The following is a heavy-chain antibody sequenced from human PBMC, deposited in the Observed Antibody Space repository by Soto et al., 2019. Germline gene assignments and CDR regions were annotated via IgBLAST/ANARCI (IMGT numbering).Heavy chain of an antibody. CDR3: ARRLPEIAARPEDLWFDP. CDR2: IYYSGST. Sequence: SETLSLTCTVSGGSISSSSYYWGWIRQPPGKGLEWIGSIYYSGSTYYNPSLKSRVTISVDTSKNQFSLKLSSVTAADTAVYYCARRLPEIAARPEDLWFDPWGQGTLVTVSS. J-gene: IGHJ5*02. CDR1: GGSISSSSYY. V-gene: IGHV4-39*01. D-gene: IGHD6-6*01.